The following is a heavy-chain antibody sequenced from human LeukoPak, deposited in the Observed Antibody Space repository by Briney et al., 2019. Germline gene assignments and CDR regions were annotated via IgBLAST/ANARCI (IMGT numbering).Heavy chain of an antibody. D-gene: IGHD5-18*01. CDR3: ARDGERIQLWPQPRKSMDV. CDR2: ISYDGSNK. Sequence: GGSLRLSCAASGFTFSSYAMHWVRQAPGKGLEWVAVISYDGSNKYYADSVKGRFTISRDNSKNTLYLQMNSLRAEDTAVYYCARDGERIQLWPQPRKSMDVWGKGTTVTVSP. CDR1: GFTFSSYA. J-gene: IGHJ6*04. V-gene: IGHV3-30*04.